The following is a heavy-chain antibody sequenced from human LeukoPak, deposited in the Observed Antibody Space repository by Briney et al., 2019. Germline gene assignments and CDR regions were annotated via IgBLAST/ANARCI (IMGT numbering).Heavy chain of an antibody. CDR2: ISANNDNT. CDR3: ARGPPMIVP. J-gene: IGHJ5*02. Sequence: ASVKVSCKASGYTFTNYGISWVRQAPGQGLEWMGWISANNDNTNYAQKVQDRVTMTRDTSTSTAYMELRSLKSDDTAVYYCARGPPMIVPWGQGTLVTVSS. CDR1: GYTFTNYG. D-gene: IGHD3-22*01. V-gene: IGHV1-18*01.